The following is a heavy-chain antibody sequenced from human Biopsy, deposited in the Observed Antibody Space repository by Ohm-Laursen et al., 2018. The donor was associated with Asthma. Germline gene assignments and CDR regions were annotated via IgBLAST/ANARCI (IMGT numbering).Heavy chain of an antibody. V-gene: IGHV4-31*03. D-gene: IGHD3-3*01. Sequence: TLSLTCSVSGYSISNGGYYWTWVRQRPGKGLEWIGNIYHRGNTKYNPSLKSRLSFSVDTSKNQFSLKLSSVTAADTAIYFCARDYYDFWNRSVYTYFGMDVWGRGNTVVVSS. CDR3: ARDYYDFWNRSVYTYFGMDV. CDR2: IYHRGNT. CDR1: GYSISNGGYY. J-gene: IGHJ6*02.